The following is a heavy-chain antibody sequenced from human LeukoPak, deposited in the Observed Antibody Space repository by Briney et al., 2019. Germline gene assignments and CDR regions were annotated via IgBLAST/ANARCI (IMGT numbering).Heavy chain of an antibody. CDR2: IWYDGSNK. V-gene: IGHV3-30*02. D-gene: IGHD2-2*01. Sequence: PGGSLRLSCAASEFTFSTYGMYWVRQAPGKGLEWVAFIWYDGSNKYYADSVKGRFTISRDNSKNTLYLQMNSLRAEDTAVYYCAKDDIVVVPAAIYDAFDIWGQGTMVTVSS. J-gene: IGHJ3*02. CDR3: AKDDIVVVPAAIYDAFDI. CDR1: EFTFSTYG.